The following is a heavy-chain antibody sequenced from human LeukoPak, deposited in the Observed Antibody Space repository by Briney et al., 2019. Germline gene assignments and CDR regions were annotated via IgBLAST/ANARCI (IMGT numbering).Heavy chain of an antibody. V-gene: IGHV4-4*07. Sequence: PSETLSLTCTVSGGSISSYYWSWIRQPAGKGLEWIGRIYTSGSTNYNPSLKSRVTISVDTSKNQFSLKLSYVTAADTAVYYCAREDSSGWYGGFDYWGQGTLVTVSS. D-gene: IGHD6-19*01. CDR1: GGSISSYY. J-gene: IGHJ4*02. CDR2: IYTSGST. CDR3: AREDSSGWYGGFDY.